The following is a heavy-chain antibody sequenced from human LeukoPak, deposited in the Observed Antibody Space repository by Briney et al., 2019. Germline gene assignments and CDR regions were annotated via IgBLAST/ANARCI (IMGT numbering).Heavy chain of an antibody. V-gene: IGHV1-8*01. CDR2: MNPNSGNT. CDR3: ARAGTVTTDY. CDR1: GYTFTSYD. Sequence: EASVKVSCKASGYTFTSYDINWVRQAPGQGLEWMGWMNPNSGNTGYAQKLQGRVTMTRNTSISTAYMELSSLRSEDTAVYYCARAGTVTTDYWGQGTLVTVSS. D-gene: IGHD4-17*01. J-gene: IGHJ4*02.